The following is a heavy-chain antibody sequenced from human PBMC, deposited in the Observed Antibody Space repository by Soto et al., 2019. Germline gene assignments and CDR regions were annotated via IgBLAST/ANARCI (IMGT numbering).Heavy chain of an antibody. V-gene: IGHV3-30-3*01. D-gene: IGHD2-15*01. Sequence: QVQLVESGGGVVQPGRSLRLSCAASGFTFSSYAMHWVRQAPGKGLEWVAVISYDGSNKYYADSVKGRFTISRDNSKNTLYLQMNSLRAEDTAVYYCAHNGGNLEGGYFQHWGQGTLVTVSS. CDR3: AHNGGNLEGGYFQH. CDR1: GFTFSSYA. CDR2: ISYDGSNK. J-gene: IGHJ1*01.